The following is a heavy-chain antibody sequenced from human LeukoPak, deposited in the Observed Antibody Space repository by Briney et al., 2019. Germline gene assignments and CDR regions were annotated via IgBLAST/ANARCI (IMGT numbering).Heavy chain of an antibody. D-gene: IGHD2-2*01. CDR1: GFTFSHHG. CDR2: IYVDGYRK. V-gene: IGHV3-33*01. CDR3: IVVLVPAAFWHFDV. Sequence: PGGSLRVSCAEPGFTFSHHGFRWVRQAPGRGLEWVAVIYVDGYRKYYADSVKCRFTVSRDNSVNTLYLQMDSLGVEDTALYYCIVVLVPAAFWHFDVWGRGTLVAVSS. J-gene: IGHJ2*01.